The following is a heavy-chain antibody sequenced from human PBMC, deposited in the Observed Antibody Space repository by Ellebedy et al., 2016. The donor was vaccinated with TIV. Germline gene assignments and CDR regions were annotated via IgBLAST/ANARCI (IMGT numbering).Heavy chain of an antibody. CDR3: AKLDSSGYYYGRFDY. D-gene: IGHD3-22*01. CDR1: GFSFSNFA. J-gene: IGHJ4*02. Sequence: GGSLRLSCGASGFSFSNFAMTWVRQAPGKGLEWVSSISASGISTDYADSVRGRVTISRDNPRNTLYLQMDSLRADDTAVYYCAKLDSSGYYYGRFDYWGQGTLVTFSS. V-gene: IGHV3-23*01. CDR2: ISASGIST.